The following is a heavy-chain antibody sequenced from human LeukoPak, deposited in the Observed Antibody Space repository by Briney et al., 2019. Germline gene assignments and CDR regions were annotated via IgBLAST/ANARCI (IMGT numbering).Heavy chain of an antibody. V-gene: IGHV3-21*01. CDR2: ISSSGDNT. J-gene: IGHJ6*04. CDR1: GFSFSSYS. D-gene: IGHD3-10*02. Sequence: PGGSLRLSCVASGFSFSSYSMNWVRQGPGKGLEWGSTISSSGDNTYYADSVKVPFTISRDNAKNSLYLQMNSLRAEDTAVYYCAELGITMIGGVWGKGTTVTIAS. CDR3: AELGITMIGGV.